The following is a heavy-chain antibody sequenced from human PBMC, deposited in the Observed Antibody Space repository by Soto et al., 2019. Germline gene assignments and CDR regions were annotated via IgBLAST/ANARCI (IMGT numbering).Heavy chain of an antibody. Sequence: PGGSLRLSCAASGFTFSSYAMTWVRQAPGKGLEWVSAIGGSGGSTYYADSVKGRFTISRDNSKNTLYLQMNSLRAEDTAVYYCAKSPQTITMIATIPLGYFDYWGQGTLVTVSS. CDR2: IGGSGGST. D-gene: IGHD3-22*01. CDR1: GFTFSSYA. V-gene: IGHV3-23*01. J-gene: IGHJ4*02. CDR3: AKSPQTITMIATIPLGYFDY.